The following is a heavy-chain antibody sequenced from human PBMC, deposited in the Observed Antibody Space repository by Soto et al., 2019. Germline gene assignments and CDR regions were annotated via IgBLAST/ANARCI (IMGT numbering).Heavy chain of an antibody. Sequence: PGESLKISCKVYGYSFTRYSIGWVRQMPGKGLEWMGIIYPGDSDTRYSPSFQGQVTISADKSISTAYLQWSSLKASDTAMYYCARQSPGIAAAGNPYYYYGMDVWGHWTTVTVSS. D-gene: IGHD6-13*01. J-gene: IGHJ6*02. CDR1: GYSFTRYS. CDR3: ARQSPGIAAAGNPYYYYGMDV. CDR2: IYPGDSDT. V-gene: IGHV5-51*01.